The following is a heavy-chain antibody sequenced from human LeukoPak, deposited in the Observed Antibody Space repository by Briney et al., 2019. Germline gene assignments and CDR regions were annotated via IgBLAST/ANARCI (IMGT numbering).Heavy chain of an antibody. CDR3: AKGSSGSRPYYFDY. CDR2: ITDSGGST. J-gene: IGHJ4*02. D-gene: IGHD3-22*01. Sequence: AGSLRLSCAASGFTLSSYAMSWGRQAPGEGLEWVSAITDSGGSTYYSDSVKGRFTISRDNSKNTLYLQMNTLRAEDTAIYYCAKGSSGSRPYYFDYWGQGALVTVSS. CDR1: GFTLSSYA. V-gene: IGHV3-23*01.